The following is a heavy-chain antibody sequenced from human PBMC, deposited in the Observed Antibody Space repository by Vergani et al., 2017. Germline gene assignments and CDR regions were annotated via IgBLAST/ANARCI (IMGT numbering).Heavy chain of an antibody. CDR3: VKDTVAGTGGAFDI. J-gene: IGHJ3*02. Sequence: QVQLVQSGAEVKKPGSSVKVSCKASGGTFSSYAISWVRQAPGQGLEWMGGIIPIFGTANYAQKFQGRVTITADKSTSTAYMELSSLRSEDTAVYYCVKDTVAGTGGAFDIWGQGTMVTVSS. CDR2: IIPIFGTA. CDR1: GGTFSSYA. D-gene: IGHD6-19*01. V-gene: IGHV1-69*06.